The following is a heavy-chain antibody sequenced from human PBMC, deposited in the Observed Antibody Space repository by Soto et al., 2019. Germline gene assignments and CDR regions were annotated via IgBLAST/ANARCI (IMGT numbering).Heavy chain of an antibody. Sequence: PGGSLRLSCAASGFTFCNHWMNWVRQAPGRGLEWVGRIKTKADGGTTDYAAPVKGRFSISRDDSKNTLYLQMNSLQTEDTAVYYCTPDLSNWGQGTQVTVSS. CDR2: IKTKADGGTT. V-gene: IGHV3-15*07. J-gene: IGHJ4*02. CDR3: TPDLSN. CDR1: GFTFCNHW.